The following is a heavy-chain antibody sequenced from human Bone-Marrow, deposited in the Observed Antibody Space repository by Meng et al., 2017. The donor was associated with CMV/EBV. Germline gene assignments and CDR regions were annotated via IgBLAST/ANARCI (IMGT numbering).Heavy chain of an antibody. Sequence: SCKASGYTFNNYLIHWVRQAPGQRLEWMGWINAGNGNTKYSQNFQGRVTITRDTSATTAYMDLSSLRSEDTAVYYCARDNGGGTTLDSWGQGTLVTVSS. CDR1: GYTFNNYL. V-gene: IGHV1-3*01. CDR3: ARDNGGGTTLDS. J-gene: IGHJ4*02. D-gene: IGHD1-7*01. CDR2: INAGNGNT.